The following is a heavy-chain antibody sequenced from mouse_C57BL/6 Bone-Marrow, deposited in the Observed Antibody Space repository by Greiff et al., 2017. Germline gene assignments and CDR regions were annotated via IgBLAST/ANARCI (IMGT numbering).Heavy chain of an antibody. CDR2: IYPGNGDT. Sequence: VQLQQSGAELVKPGASVKISCKASGYAFSSYWMNWVKQRPGKGLEWIGQIYPGNGDTNYNGKFKGKATLTADKSSSTAYMQLSSLTSEDSAVYFGATASLYCGSNYDWFAYWGQGTLVTVSA. J-gene: IGHJ3*01. V-gene: IGHV1-80*01. D-gene: IGHD1-1*01. CDR3: ATASLYCGSNYDWFAY. CDR1: GYAFSSYW.